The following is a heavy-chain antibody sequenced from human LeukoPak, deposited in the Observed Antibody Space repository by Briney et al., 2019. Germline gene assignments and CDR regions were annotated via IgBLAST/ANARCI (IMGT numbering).Heavy chain of an antibody. CDR3: ARGRRYYYDSSGYYYLNYYGMDV. V-gene: IGHV1-8*01. J-gene: IGHJ6*02. Sequence: ASVKVSCKASGYTFTSYDINWVRQATGQGLEWMGWMNPNSGNTGYAQKFQGRVTMTRNTSISTAYMGLSSLRSEDTAVYYCARGRRYYYDSSGYYYLNYYGMDVWGQGTTVTVSS. CDR2: MNPNSGNT. CDR1: GYTFTSYD. D-gene: IGHD3-22*01.